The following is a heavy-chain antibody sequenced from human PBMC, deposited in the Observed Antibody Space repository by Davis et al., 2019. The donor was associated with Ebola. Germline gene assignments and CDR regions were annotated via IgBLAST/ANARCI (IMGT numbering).Heavy chain of an antibody. J-gene: IGHJ4*02. Sequence: ASVKVSCKASGYTFTTYAMNWFRQAPGQGLEWMGWTNTNTGNPTYAQGFTGRFVFSLDTSVNTAYLQISGLKAEDTAVYYYARDLQYCMSTSCSHYDYWGQGTLVTVSS. CDR2: TNTNTGNP. V-gene: IGHV7-4-1*02. CDR3: ARDLQYCMSTSCSHYDY. CDR1: GYTFTTYA. D-gene: IGHD2-2*01.